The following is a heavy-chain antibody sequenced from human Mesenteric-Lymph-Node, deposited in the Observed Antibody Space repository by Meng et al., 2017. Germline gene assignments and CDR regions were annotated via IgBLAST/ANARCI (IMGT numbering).Heavy chain of an antibody. D-gene: IGHD5-18*01. CDR2: IWYDGSNK. CDR3: ARALSVRGYSYGLDYYYGMDV. CDR1: GFTFSSYG. Sequence: GGSLRLSCAASGFTFSSYGMHWVRQAPGKGLEWVAVIWYDGSNKYYADSVKGRFTISRDNSKNTLYLQMNSLRAEDTAVYYCARALSVRGYSYGLDYYYGMDVWGQGTTVTVSS. V-gene: IGHV3-33*01. J-gene: IGHJ6*02.